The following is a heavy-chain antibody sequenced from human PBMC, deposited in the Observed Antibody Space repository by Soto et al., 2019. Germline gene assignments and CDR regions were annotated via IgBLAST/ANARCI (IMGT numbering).Heavy chain of an antibody. CDR1: GYTFTNYG. D-gene: IGHD1-26*01. CDR3: ARTTHEEPTFDY. J-gene: IGHJ4*02. V-gene: IGHV1-18*01. Sequence: QVQLVQSGAEVKKPGASVKVSCKASGYTFTNYGISWVRQAPGQGLEWMGWVTGYDGNANYVQRFQGRATMTTDTSTNTAYMDLRRLSSDDTAVYYCARTTHEEPTFDYWGQGTLVTVSS. CDR2: VTGYDGNA.